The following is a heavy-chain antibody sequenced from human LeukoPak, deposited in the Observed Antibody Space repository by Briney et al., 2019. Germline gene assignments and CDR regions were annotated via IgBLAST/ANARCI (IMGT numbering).Heavy chain of an antibody. Sequence: GGSLRLSCAASGFTFSSYGMHWVRQAPGKGLEWVAVISYDGSNKYYADSVKGRFTTSRDNAKNSLYLQMNSLRAEDTALYYCARDDRAASASWSQGTLVTVSS. CDR2: ISYDGSNK. J-gene: IGHJ5*02. CDR3: ARDDRAASAS. V-gene: IGHV3-30*03. D-gene: IGHD6-13*01. CDR1: GFTFSSYG.